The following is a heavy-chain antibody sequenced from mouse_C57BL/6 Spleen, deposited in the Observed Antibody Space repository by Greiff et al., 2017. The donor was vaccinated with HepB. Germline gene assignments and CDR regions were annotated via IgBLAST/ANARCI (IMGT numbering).Heavy chain of an antibody. V-gene: IGHV1-80*01. CDR1: GYAFSSYW. CDR3: ARRIVVARYFDV. D-gene: IGHD1-1*01. Sequence: QVHVKQSGAELVKPGASVKISCKASGYAFSSYWMNWVKQRPGKGLEWIGQIYPGDGDTNYNGKFKGKATLTADKSSSTAYMQLSSLTSEDSAVYFCARRIVVARYFDVWGTGTTVTVSS. CDR2: IYPGDGDT. J-gene: IGHJ1*03.